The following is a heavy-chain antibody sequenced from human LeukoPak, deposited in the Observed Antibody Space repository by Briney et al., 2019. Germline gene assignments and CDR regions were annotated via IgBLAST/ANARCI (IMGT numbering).Heavy chain of an antibody. D-gene: IGHD2-2*01. Sequence: SVKVSCKASGGTFSSYAISWVRQAPGQGLEWMGGIIPIFGTANYAQKFQGRVTTTTDESTSTAYMELSSLRSEDTAVYYCARGSSTSCYWCPFDYWGQGTLVTVSS. J-gene: IGHJ4*02. V-gene: IGHV1-69*05. CDR3: ARGSSTSCYWCPFDY. CDR2: IIPIFGTA. CDR1: GGTFSSYA.